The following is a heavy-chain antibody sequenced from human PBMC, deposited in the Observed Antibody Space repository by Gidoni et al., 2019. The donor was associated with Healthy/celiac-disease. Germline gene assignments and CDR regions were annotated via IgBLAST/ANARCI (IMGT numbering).Heavy chain of an antibody. CDR3: AKGSPIVVVPAAMNYYGMDV. J-gene: IGHJ6*02. Sequence: EVQLLESGGGLVQPGGSLRLPCAASGFTFSSYAMSWVRQAPGKGLEWGSAISGSGGSTYYADSVKGRFTISRDNSKNTLYLQMNSLRAEDTAVYYCAKGSPIVVVPAAMNYYGMDVWGQGTTVTVSS. CDR1: GFTFSSYA. CDR2: ISGSGGST. V-gene: IGHV3-23*01. D-gene: IGHD2-2*01.